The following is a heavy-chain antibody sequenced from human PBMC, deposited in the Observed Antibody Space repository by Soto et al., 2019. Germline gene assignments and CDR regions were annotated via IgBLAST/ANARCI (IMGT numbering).Heavy chain of an antibody. CDR2: IYYSGST. D-gene: IGHD6-13*01. CDR3: ARTEQQLVAGGFDY. Sequence: SETLSLTCTVSGGSISSGGYYWSWIRQRPGKGLEWIGYIYYSGSTYYNPSLKSRVTISVDTSKNQFSLKLSSVTAADTAVYYCARTEQQLVAGGFDYWGQGTLVTVSS. V-gene: IGHV4-31*03. CDR1: GGSISSGGYY. J-gene: IGHJ4*02.